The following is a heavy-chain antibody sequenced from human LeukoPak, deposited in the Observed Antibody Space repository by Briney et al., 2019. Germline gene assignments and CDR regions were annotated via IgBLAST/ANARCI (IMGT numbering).Heavy chain of an antibody. CDR3: ARGDDYYDSSGYYAAKAFAN. J-gene: IGHJ4*02. V-gene: IGHV3-33*01. D-gene: IGHD3-22*01. CDR1: GFSFRSYG. CDR2: IWSDGSNK. Sequence: PGGSLRLSCAASGFSFRSYGMHWVRQAPGKGLEWVAVIWSDGSNKYYADSVKGRFTISRDISKNTLFLQMNSLRAEDTAVYYCARGDDYYDSSGYYAAKAFANWGQGTLVTVSS.